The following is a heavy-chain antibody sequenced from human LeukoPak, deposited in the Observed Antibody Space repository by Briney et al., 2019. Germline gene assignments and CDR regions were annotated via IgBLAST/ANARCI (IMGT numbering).Heavy chain of an antibody. CDR2: IYYSGST. D-gene: IGHD6-13*01. Sequence: PSETLSLTCTVSGGSISSSNYYWGRIRQPPGKGLEWIGSIYYSGSTHYNPSLKSRVTISVDTSKNQFSLKVSSVTAADTAVYYCARNGGYSSSWSDDYFDYWGQGTLVTVSS. CDR1: GGSISSSNYY. J-gene: IGHJ4*02. V-gene: IGHV4-39*07. CDR3: ARNGGYSSSWSDDYFDY.